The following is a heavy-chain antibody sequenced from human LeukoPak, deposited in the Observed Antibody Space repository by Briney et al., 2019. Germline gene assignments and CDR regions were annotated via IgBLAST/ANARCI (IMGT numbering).Heavy chain of an antibody. J-gene: IGHJ4*01. CDR2: IRLDGGEK. V-gene: IGHV3-7*01. D-gene: IGHD6-13*01. Sequence: PGGSLRLSCAVSGFTFSSYWMNWVRQAPGKGLEWVASIRLDGGEKSYVDFVKGRFTISRDNTKNSLYLQMSSLRAEDTAVYFCATDGAAAGLYFDLWGQGTLVTVSS. CDR1: GFTFSSYW. CDR3: ATDGAAAGLYFDL.